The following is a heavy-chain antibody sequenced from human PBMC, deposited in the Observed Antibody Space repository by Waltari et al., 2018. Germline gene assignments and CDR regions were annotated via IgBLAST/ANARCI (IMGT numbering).Heavy chain of an antibody. Sequence: QVQLQESGPGLVKPSETLSLTCTVSGYSISSGYYWGWIRQPPGKGLEWIGSIYHSGSTYYNPSLKSRVTISVDTSKNQFSLKLSSVTAADTAVYYCARSQPSRLWWYQPPDYWGQGTLVTVSS. D-gene: IGHD2-21*01. CDR2: IYHSGST. CDR1: GYSISSGYY. J-gene: IGHJ4*02. CDR3: ARSQPSRLWWYQPPDY. V-gene: IGHV4-38-2*02.